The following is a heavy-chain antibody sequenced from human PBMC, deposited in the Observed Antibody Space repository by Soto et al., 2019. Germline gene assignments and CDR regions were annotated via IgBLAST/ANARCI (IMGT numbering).Heavy chain of an antibody. CDR1: GGSISSYY. Sequence: SETLSLTCTVSGGSISSYYWSWIRQPPGKGLEWIGYIYYSGSTNYNPSLKSRVTISVDTSKNQFSLKLSSVTAADTAVYYCARVGSGGRAARPHYFDYWGQGTLVTVS. J-gene: IGHJ4*02. CDR3: ARVGSGGRAARPHYFDY. CDR2: IYYSGST. V-gene: IGHV4-59*01. D-gene: IGHD6-6*01.